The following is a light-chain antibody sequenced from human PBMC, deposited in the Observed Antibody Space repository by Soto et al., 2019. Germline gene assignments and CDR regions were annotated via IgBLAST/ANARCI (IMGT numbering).Light chain of an antibody. CDR2: GTS. CDR3: QQYSNSPLT. CDR1: QSVGSTY. V-gene: IGKV3-20*01. Sequence: EIVLTQSPGTLSLSPGERATLSCRASQSVGSTYLAWYQQKPGQAPRLLIYGTSSRVTGIQDRFSGSGSWTDFTFTISRLEPEDFAVYYCQQYSNSPLTFGGVTKVEI. J-gene: IGKJ4*01.